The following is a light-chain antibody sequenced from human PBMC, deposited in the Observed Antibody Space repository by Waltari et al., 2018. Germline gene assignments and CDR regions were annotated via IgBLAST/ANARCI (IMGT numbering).Light chain of an antibody. Sequence: QSALSQPPSASGSPGQSVTISCTGTSSDVGGYNDVSWYQQHPGKAHKLMIDEVSKRPSWVPDRLSGSKSCNTASLTVYGLQPEDEADYYCSSYAGSNKVVFGGGTKLTVL. V-gene: IGLV2-8*01. CDR2: EVS. CDR3: SSYAGSNKVV. J-gene: IGLJ2*01. CDR1: SSDVGGYND.